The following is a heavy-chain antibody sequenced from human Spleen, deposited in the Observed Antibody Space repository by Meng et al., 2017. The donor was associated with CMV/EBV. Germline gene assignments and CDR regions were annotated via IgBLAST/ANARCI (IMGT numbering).Heavy chain of an antibody. Sequence: FSSYAISWVRQAPGQGLEWMGGIIPIFGTANYAQKFQGRVTITTDESTSTAYMELSSLRSEDTAAYYCARSGYCSSTSCYFRNWFDPWGQGTLVTVSS. D-gene: IGHD2-2*01. J-gene: IGHJ5*02. V-gene: IGHV1-69*05. CDR1: FSSYA. CDR3: ARSGYCSSTSCYFRNWFDP. CDR2: IIPIFGTA.